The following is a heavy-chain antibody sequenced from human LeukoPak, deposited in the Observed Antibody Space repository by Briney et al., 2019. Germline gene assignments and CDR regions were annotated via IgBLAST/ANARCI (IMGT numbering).Heavy chain of an antibody. Sequence: GGSLRLSCAASGFIFNSFWMNWVRLAPGKGLEWVSAISGSGGSTYYADSVKGRFTISRDNSKNTLYLQMNSLRAEDTAVYYCAKDMTTVTDFDYWGQGTLVTVSS. D-gene: IGHD4-11*01. J-gene: IGHJ4*02. CDR2: ISGSGGST. CDR1: GFIFNSFW. V-gene: IGHV3-23*01. CDR3: AKDMTTVTDFDY.